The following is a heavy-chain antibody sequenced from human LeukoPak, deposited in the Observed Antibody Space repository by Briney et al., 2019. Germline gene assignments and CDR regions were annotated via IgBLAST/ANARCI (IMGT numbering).Heavy chain of an antibody. CDR1: GYTFTSYG. J-gene: IGHJ6*02. CDR2: ISAYNDDI. CDR3: ARDADSITYGMDV. D-gene: IGHD3-10*01. V-gene: IGHV1-18*01. Sequence: ASVKVSCKASGYTFTSYGISWVRQAPGQGLEWMGWISAYNDDINHAQRLQGRVTMTTDTSTSTAHMEFRTLRSDDTAVYYCARDADSITYGMDVWGQGTTVTVSS.